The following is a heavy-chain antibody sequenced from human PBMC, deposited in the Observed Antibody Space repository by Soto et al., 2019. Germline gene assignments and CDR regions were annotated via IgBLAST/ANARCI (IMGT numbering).Heavy chain of an antibody. J-gene: IGHJ4*02. CDR2: ISGGGGST. V-gene: IGHV3-23*01. Sequence: EVQLLETGGGLVQPGGSLRLSCAASGFTFSNYVMSWVRQAPGKGLEWVSGISGGGGSTYYADSVQGRFTITRDNTKNTQDLQMNSLRDEDTAIYCCAFPGIAAGGKTAFAYWGQGTLVTVSS. D-gene: IGHD6-13*01. CDR1: GFTFSNYV. CDR3: AFPGIAAGGKTAFAY.